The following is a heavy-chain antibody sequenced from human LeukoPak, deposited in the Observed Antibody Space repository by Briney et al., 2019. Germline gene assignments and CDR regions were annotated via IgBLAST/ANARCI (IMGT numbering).Heavy chain of an antibody. V-gene: IGHV3-7*05. J-gene: IGHJ4*02. CDR3: AIYCSGGSCFRN. CDR2: INQDGSEK. Sequence: QPGGSLRLSCAASGFTFSSYWMSWVRQTPGKGLEWVANINQDGSEKYYVDSVEGRFTISRDNAKNSLYLQMNSLRAEDTAVYYCAIYCSGGSCFRNWGQGTLVTVSS. D-gene: IGHD2-15*01. CDR1: GFTFSSYW.